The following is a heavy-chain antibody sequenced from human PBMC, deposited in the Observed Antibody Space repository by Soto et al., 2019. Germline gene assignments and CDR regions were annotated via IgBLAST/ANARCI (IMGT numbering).Heavy chain of an antibody. Sequence: QVQLVQSGAEVKKAGASVKVSCKASGYTFYRYGITWVRQAPGQGLEWMGWINPSNDNTNYAQKFRGRVTMTTGASTSTAHMELRSLKSDDTAVYYCARDTQQDSNGYYLEWFDPWGQGTLVTVSS. CDR3: ARDTQQDSNGYYLEWFDP. J-gene: IGHJ5*02. CDR1: GYTFYRYG. D-gene: IGHD3-22*01. CDR2: INPSNDNT. V-gene: IGHV1-18*01.